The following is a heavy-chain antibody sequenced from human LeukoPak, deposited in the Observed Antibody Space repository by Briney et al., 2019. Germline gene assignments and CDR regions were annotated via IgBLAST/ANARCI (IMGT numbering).Heavy chain of an antibody. Sequence: ASVKVSCKASGYTFTRHYMHWVRQAPGQGLEWMGIINPSGGSTSYAQKFQGRVTMTRDTSTSTVYMELSSLRSEDTAVYYCARRDMVRTLDYWGQGTLVTVSS. V-gene: IGHV1-46*01. J-gene: IGHJ4*02. D-gene: IGHD3-10*01. CDR2: INPSGGST. CDR1: GYTFTRHY. CDR3: ARRDMVRTLDY.